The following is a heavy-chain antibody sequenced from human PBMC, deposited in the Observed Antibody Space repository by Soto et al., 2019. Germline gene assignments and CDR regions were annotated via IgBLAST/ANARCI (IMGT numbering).Heavy chain of an antibody. Sequence: QVELVESGGGVVQPGRSLRLSCAASGFTFSSYAMHWVRQAPGKGLEWVAVISYDGSNKYYADSVKGRFTISRDNSKNTPYLQMNSRRAEDTAVYYCARGDGVGANLADYFQHWGEGNLVTVSS. V-gene: IGHV3-30-3*01. J-gene: IGHJ1*01. CDR2: ISYDGSNK. CDR3: ARGDGVGANLADYFQH. D-gene: IGHD1-26*01. CDR1: GFTFSSYA.